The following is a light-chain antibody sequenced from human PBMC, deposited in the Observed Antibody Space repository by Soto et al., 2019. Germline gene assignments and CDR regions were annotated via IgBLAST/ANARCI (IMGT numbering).Light chain of an antibody. V-gene: IGKV1-39*01. J-gene: IGKJ5*01. CDR2: AAS. CDR1: QSISSY. CDR3: QQSYSTPPWT. Sequence: DIQMTQSPSSLSASVGDRVTITCRASQSISSYLNWYQQKPGKAPKLLIYAASSLQSGVPSRFSGSGSGTDFTLTISSLQPEDFATYYCQQSYSTPPWTFGQGTDWRL.